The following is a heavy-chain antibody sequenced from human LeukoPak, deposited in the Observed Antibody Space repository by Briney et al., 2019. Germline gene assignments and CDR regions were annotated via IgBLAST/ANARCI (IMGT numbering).Heavy chain of an antibody. J-gene: IGHJ3*02. V-gene: IGHV3-30-3*01. Sequence: GRSLRLSCAASGFTFSSYAMHWVRQAPGKGLEWVAVISYDGSNKYYADSVKGRFTISRDNSKNTLYLQMNSLRAEGTAVYYCARDQHPIWFGESAFDIWGQGTMVTVSS. CDR2: ISYDGSNK. CDR3: ARDQHPIWFGESAFDI. D-gene: IGHD3-10*01. CDR1: GFTFSSYA.